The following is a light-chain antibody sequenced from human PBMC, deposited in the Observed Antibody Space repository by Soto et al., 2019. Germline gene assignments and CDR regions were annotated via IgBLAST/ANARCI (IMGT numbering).Light chain of an antibody. Sequence: QSVLTQPASVSGSPGQSIAISCTGTSSDVGGYNYVSWYQQHPGKAPKLMIYDVTTRPSGVSNRFSGSKSGNTAALTISGLQAEDEADYYCSSYTSDTTGVFGTGTKVTV. CDR2: DVT. J-gene: IGLJ1*01. CDR3: SSYTSDTTGV. V-gene: IGLV2-14*03. CDR1: SSDVGGYNY.